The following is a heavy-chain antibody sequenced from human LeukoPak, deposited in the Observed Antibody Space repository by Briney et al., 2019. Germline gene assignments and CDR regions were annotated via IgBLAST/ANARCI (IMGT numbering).Heavy chain of an antibody. Sequence: SETLSLTCTVSGGSISTYYWSWIRQPPGKGLEWIGYIYYSGSTNYNPSLKSRVTMSVDTSKNQFSLKLSSVTAADTAVYYCATDLKGFDYWGQGTLVTVSS. CDR1: GGSISTYY. V-gene: IGHV4-59*12. CDR2: IYYSGST. J-gene: IGHJ4*02. CDR3: ATDLKGFDY.